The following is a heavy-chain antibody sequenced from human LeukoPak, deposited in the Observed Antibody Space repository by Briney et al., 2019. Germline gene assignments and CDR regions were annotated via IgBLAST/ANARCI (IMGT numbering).Heavy chain of an antibody. CDR1: GFTFSSYA. V-gene: IGHV3-23*01. Sequence: TGGSLRLSCAASGFTFSSYAMSWVRQAPGKGLEWVSAISGSGGSTYYADSVNGRFTISRDNSKNTLYLQMNSLRAEDTAVYYCAKDLGGCISTSCYFDYWGQGTLVTVSS. CDR3: AKDLGGCISTSCYFDY. CDR2: ISGSGGST. D-gene: IGHD2-2*01. J-gene: IGHJ4*02.